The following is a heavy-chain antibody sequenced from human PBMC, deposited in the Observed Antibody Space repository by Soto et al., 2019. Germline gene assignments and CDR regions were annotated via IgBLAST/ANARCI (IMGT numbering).Heavy chain of an antibody. J-gene: IGHJ6*02. D-gene: IGHD4-17*01. Sequence: GGSLRLSCAASGFTFSSYAMSWVRQAPGKGLEWVSAISGSGGSTYYADSVKGRFTISRDNSKNTLYLQMNSLGAEDTAVYYCAKSPVTPNHYYYGMDVWGQGTTVTSP. CDR3: AKSPVTPNHYYYGMDV. CDR2: ISGSGGST. V-gene: IGHV3-23*01. CDR1: GFTFSSYA.